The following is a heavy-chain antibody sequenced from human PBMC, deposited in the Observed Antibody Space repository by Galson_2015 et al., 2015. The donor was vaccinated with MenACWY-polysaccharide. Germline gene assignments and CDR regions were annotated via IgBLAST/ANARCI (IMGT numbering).Heavy chain of an antibody. V-gene: IGHV3-23*01. CDR1: GFTFSSYA. CDR3: AKAPGRIAAAGTRD. Sequence: CLRLSCAASGFTFSSYAMSWVRQAPGKGLEWVSAINGSGGSTYYADSVKGRFTISRDNSKNTLYLQMNSLRAEDTAVYYCAKAPGRIAAAGTRDWGQGTLVTVSS. D-gene: IGHD6-13*01. CDR2: INGSGGST. J-gene: IGHJ4*02.